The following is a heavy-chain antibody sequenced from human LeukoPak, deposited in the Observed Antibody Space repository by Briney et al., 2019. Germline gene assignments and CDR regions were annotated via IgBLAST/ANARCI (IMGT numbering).Heavy chain of an antibody. D-gene: IGHD3-10*01. Sequence: GGSLRLSCAASGFTFSSYAMSWVRQAPGKWLEWVSAISGSGGSTYYADSVKGRFTISRDNSKNTLYLQMNSLRAEDTAVYYCAKDQLSGGYYGSGSGAFDIWGQGTMVTVSS. CDR2: ISGSGGST. CDR3: AKDQLSGGYYGSGSGAFDI. V-gene: IGHV3-23*01. CDR1: GFTFSSYA. J-gene: IGHJ3*02.